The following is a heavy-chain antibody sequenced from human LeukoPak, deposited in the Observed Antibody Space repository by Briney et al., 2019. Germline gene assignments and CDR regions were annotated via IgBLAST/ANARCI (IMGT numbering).Heavy chain of an antibody. D-gene: IGHD3-10*01. CDR1: GGPISSGGYS. V-gene: IGHV4-30-2*01. CDR2: IYHSGST. Sequence: SETLSLTCAVSGGPISSGGYSWSWIRQPPGKGLEWIGYIYHSGSTYYNPSLKSRVTISVDRSKNQFSLKLSSVTAADTAVYYCASGVRGVILDYWGQGTLVTVSS. CDR3: ASGVRGVILDY. J-gene: IGHJ4*02.